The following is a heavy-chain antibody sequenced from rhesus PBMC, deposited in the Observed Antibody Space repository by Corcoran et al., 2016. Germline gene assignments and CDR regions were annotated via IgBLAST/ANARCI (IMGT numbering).Heavy chain of an antibody. CDR2: INRGGDST. V-gene: IGHV3S5*01. CDR1: GFTFSSYG. J-gene: IGHJ4*01. Sequence: EVQLVETGGGLVQPGGSLKLSCAASGFTFSSYGLRWVRQAPGKGLEWVSAINRGGDSTYYADSVKGRFTVSRDNSKNTLSLQMDSLRAEDTAVYYCAKYMGGVIIDYWGQGVLVTVSS. D-gene: IGHD1-44*02. CDR3: AKYMGGVIIDY.